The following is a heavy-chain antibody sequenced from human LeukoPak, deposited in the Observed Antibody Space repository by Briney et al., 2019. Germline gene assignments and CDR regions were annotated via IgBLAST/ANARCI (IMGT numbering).Heavy chain of an antibody. Sequence: ASVKVSCKASGYPFTTYFIHWVRQAPGQGLEWMGVINPSGGSTSYAQNFQGRLTMTRDTSTSTVYMELSSLRSEDTALYYCARPNYYGSESYSFDYWGQGTLVTVSS. V-gene: IGHV1-46*01. CDR3: ARPNYYGSESYSFDY. CDR1: GYPFTTYF. J-gene: IGHJ4*02. CDR2: INPSGGST. D-gene: IGHD3-10*01.